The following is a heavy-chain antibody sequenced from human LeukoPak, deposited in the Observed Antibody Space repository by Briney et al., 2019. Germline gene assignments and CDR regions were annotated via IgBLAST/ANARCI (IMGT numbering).Heavy chain of an antibody. J-gene: IGHJ4*02. Sequence: PSETLSLTCTVSGASISSHYWSWIRQPPGKGLEWVGYIYYSGSTNYNPSLKSRVTVSVDTSKNQFSLKLSSVTAADTAVYFCASVPPPYSSSWYYFEYWGQGTLVTVSS. CDR2: IYYSGST. D-gene: IGHD6-13*01. CDR1: GASISSHY. V-gene: IGHV4-59*11. CDR3: ASVPPPYSSSWYYFEY.